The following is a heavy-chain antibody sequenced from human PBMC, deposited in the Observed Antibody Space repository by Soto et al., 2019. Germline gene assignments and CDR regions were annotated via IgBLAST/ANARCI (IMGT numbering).Heavy chain of an antibody. CDR3: AKGRSYYYYYGVDV. CDR2: IKSDGSEK. J-gene: IGHJ6*02. CDR1: GFTFYTYW. V-gene: IGHV3-7*03. Sequence: GGSLRLSCGASGFTFYTYWMNWVRQAPGMGLEWVANIKSDGSEKYYVDSVKGRFTISRDNTKNSMYLQMNSLRVEDTALYYCAKGRSYYYYYGVDVWGQGTTVTVSS.